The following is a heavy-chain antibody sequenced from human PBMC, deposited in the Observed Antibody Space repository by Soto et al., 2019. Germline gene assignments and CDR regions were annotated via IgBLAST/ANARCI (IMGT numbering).Heavy chain of an antibody. CDR2: ISSNGGDT. V-gene: IGHV3-64D*08. J-gene: IGHJ6*02. CDR1: SLPFSSYA. D-gene: IGHD6-13*01. CDR3: VKASPASSWYEHHSYGMYG. Sequence: GGSLRLSCSAPSLPFSSYAMHWFRQAPGKGLKYVSAISSNGGDTYYADSVKGRLTISRDNSKNTLYLQMSSLRGEDTAVYYCVKASPASSWYEHHSYGMYGRGQGTTVTVYS.